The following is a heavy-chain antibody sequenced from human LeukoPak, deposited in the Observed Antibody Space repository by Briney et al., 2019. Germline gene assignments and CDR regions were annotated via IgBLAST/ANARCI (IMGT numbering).Heavy chain of an antibody. CDR2: VSQSGST. Sequence: SETLSLTCTVSGGSISNSNWWSWVRQPPGKGLEWIGEVSQSGSTNYNPSLKSRVTMSLDKSKNQFSLKLNSVTAADTALYYCASSHYYDSSGYYTGPSFDYWGQGTLVTVSS. V-gene: IGHV4-4*02. J-gene: IGHJ4*02. CDR3: ASSHYYDSSGYYTGPSFDY. CDR1: GGSISNSNW. D-gene: IGHD3-22*01.